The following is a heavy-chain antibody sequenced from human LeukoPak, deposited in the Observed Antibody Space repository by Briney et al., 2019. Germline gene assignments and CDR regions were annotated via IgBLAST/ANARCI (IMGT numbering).Heavy chain of an antibody. CDR2: IGITSNYT. J-gene: IGHJ6*04. CDR1: GFTFSDYY. V-gene: IGHV3-11*05. Sequence: PGGSLRLSCEASGFTFSDYYMRWIRRAPGKGLEWVSHIGITSNYTNYADSVKGRFTISRDNAKNSLYLQMSSLRAEDTAVYYCARVLRGDYAMDVWGKGTTVTVSS. CDR3: ARVLRGDYAMDV.